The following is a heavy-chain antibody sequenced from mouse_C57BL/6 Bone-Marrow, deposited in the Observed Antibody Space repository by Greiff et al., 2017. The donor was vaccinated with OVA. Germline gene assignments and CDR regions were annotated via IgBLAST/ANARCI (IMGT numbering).Heavy chain of an antibody. Sequence: QVQLQQPGAELVKPGASVKLSCKASGYTFTSYWMQWVKQRPGQGLEWIGEIDPSDSYTNYNQKFKGKATLTVDTSSSTAYMPLSSLTSADSAVYYCARRGIYSCFAFWGQGTLVTVSA. V-gene: IGHV1-50*01. D-gene: IGHD2-1*01. CDR1: GYTFTSYW. CDR2: IDPSDSYT. J-gene: IGHJ3*01. CDR3: ARRGIYSCFAF.